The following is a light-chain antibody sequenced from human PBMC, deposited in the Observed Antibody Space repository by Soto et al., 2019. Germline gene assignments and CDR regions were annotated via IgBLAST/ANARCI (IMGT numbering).Light chain of an antibody. Sequence: EIVMTQSPATLSVSPGERATLSCRASQSVSSNLAWYQQKPGQAPRLLIYGASTRATGIPARFSGSGSGTKFTLTISSLQSEDFAVYYCKHYNNWPRTFGQGTKVEIK. J-gene: IGKJ1*01. CDR2: GAS. V-gene: IGKV3-15*01. CDR3: KHYNNWPRT. CDR1: QSVSSN.